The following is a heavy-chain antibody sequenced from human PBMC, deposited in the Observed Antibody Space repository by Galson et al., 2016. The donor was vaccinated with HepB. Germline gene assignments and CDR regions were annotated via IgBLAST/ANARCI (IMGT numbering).Heavy chain of an antibody. J-gene: IGHJ4*02. CDR2: ISGSGGST. Sequence: SLRLSCAASGFTFSTYAMSWVRQAPGKGLEWVSAISGSGGSTNYADSVKGRFTISRDKFKNTLYLPMNSLGAEDTALYYCAIDLRVPADYGSGSYWGQGTLVTVSS. CDR3: AIDLRVPADYGSGSY. V-gene: IGHV3-23*01. D-gene: IGHD3-10*01. CDR1: GFTFSTYA.